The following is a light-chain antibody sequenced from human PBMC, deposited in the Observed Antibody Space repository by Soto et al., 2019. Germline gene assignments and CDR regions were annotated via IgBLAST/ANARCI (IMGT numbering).Light chain of an antibody. CDR3: QQCRTSPGT. V-gene: IGKV3-20*01. CDR1: QSVANNF. J-gene: IGKJ1*01. Sequence: EIVLTQSPGTLSLSPGERATLSCRASQSVANNFLGWYQQKPGQAPRLLIYGTSNRATGIPDRFSGTGSGTDFTLTISRLEPEDFALYFCQQCRTSPGTFGQGTKVEI. CDR2: GTS.